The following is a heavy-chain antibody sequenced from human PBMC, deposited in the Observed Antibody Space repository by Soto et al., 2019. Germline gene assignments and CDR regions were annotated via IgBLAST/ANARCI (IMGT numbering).Heavy chain of an antibody. CDR1: GGSISDNIYY. V-gene: IGHV4-39*01. D-gene: IGHD3-3*01. J-gene: IGHJ5*02. CDR2: IYYSKTT. CDR3: ARLAAYDFWRGGNWFDP. Sequence: PSETLSLTCTVSGGSISDNIYYWGWVRQPPGKGLEWIGSIYYSKTTYYNPSLKSRVTISADTSNNQVSLMVTSVTVADTAVYYCARLAAYDFWRGGNWFDPWGQGILVTVS.